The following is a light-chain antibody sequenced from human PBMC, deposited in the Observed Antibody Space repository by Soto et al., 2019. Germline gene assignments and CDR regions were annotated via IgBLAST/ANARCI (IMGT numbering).Light chain of an antibody. Sequence: EIVLTQSPGTLSLSPGERATLSCRASESFARTYLAWYQQKPGQAPRLLIHGASSRATGIPDRFSGSNSGTDFTLTISRREPEDSAVYYCQQYGASPLTFGGGTKVEIK. CDR3: QQYGASPLT. J-gene: IGKJ4*01. CDR1: ESFARTY. CDR2: GAS. V-gene: IGKV3-20*01.